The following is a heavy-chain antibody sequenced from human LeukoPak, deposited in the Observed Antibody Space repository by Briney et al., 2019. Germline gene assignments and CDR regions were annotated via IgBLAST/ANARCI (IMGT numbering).Heavy chain of an antibody. J-gene: IGHJ3*02. CDR1: GFTFSSYS. CDR2: ISSSSSYI. D-gene: IGHD3-10*01. CDR3: ARDRLSGSPDAFDI. V-gene: IGHV3-21*01. Sequence: GGSLRLSCAASGFTFSSYSMNWVRQAPGKGLEWVSSISSSSSYIYYADSEKGRFTISRDNAKNSLYLQMNSLRAEDTAVYYCARDRLSGSPDAFDIWGQGTMVTVSS.